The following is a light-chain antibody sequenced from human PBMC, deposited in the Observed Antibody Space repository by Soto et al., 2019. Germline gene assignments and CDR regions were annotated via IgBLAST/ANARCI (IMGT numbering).Light chain of an antibody. J-gene: IGLJ2*01. CDR3: GTWDSSLSVVL. Sequence: QSVLTQPPSVSAAPGQKVTISCSGSSSNIGNNLVSWYQQLPGTAPKLLIYDNNNRPSGIPDRFSGSKSGTSATLGITGLQTGDEADYYCGTWDSSLSVVLFGGGTKLTVL. CDR2: DNN. CDR1: SSNIGNNL. V-gene: IGLV1-51*01.